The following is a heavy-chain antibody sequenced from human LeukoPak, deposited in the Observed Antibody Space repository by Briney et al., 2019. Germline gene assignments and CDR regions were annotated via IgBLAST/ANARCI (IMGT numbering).Heavy chain of an antibody. Sequence: GASVKVSCKASGGTFSSYAISWVRQAPGQGLEWMGGIIPIFGTANYAQKFQGRVTITADESTDTAYMELRSLRSEDTAVYYCARAGATVTSGFDYWGQGTLVTVSS. CDR3: ARAGATVTSGFDY. CDR2: IIPIFGTA. D-gene: IGHD4-17*01. V-gene: IGHV1-69*01. CDR1: GGTFSSYA. J-gene: IGHJ4*02.